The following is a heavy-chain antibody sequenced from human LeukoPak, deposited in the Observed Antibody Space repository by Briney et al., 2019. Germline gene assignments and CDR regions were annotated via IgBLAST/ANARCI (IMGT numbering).Heavy chain of an antibody. D-gene: IGHD2-2*02. J-gene: IGHJ3*02. V-gene: IGHV4-39*07. CDR3: ARYCSSTSCYTYEEDAFDI. CDR2: IYYSGST. CDR1: GGSISSSSYY. Sequence: SETLSLTCTVSGGSISSSSYYWGWIRQPPGKGLEWIGSIYYSGSTNYNPSLKSRVTISVDTSKNQFSLKLSSVTAADTAVYYCARYCSSTSCYTYEEDAFDIWGQGTMVTVSS.